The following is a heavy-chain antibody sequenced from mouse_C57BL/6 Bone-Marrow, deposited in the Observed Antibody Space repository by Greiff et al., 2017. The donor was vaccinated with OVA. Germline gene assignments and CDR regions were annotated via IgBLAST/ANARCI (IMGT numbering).Heavy chain of an antibody. CDR3: ARGEGLRRGGDFDY. CDR2: IDPETGGT. V-gene: IGHV1-15*01. CDR1: GYTFTDYE. J-gene: IGHJ2*01. D-gene: IGHD2-4*01. Sequence: QVQLQQSGAELVRPGASVTLSCKASGYTFTDYEMHWVKQTPVHGLEWIGAIDPETGGTAYNQKFKGKAILTADKSSSTAYMELRSLTSEDSAVYYCARGEGLRRGGDFDYWGQGTTLTVSS.